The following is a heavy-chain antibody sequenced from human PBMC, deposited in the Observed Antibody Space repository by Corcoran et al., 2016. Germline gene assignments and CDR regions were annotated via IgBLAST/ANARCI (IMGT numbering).Heavy chain of an antibody. CDR1: GYTFTGYY. CDR2: INPNSGDT. Sequence: QVQLVQSGAEVKKPGASVKVSCKASGYTFTGYYMHWVRQAPGQGLEWMGWINPNSGDTNYAQKFQGRVTMTRDTSISTAYMELSRLRSDDTAVYYCARARMVRGVITFGYLGQGTLVTVSS. CDR3: ARARMVRGVITFGY. D-gene: IGHD3-10*01. V-gene: IGHV1-2*02. J-gene: IGHJ4*02.